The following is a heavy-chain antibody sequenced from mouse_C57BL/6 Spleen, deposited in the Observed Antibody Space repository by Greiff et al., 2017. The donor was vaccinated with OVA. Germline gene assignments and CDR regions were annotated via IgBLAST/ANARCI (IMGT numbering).Heavy chain of an antibody. CDR2: IYPGNSDP. V-gene: IGHV1-5*01. J-gene: IGHJ4*01. Sequence: EVQLQQSGTVLARPGASVKMSCKTSGYTFTSYWLHWVKQRPGQGLEWIGAIYPGNSDPSYNQKFKGKAKLTAVTSASTAYMALSSLTTEDSAVYYCTRDYGFGGYYAMDYWGQGTSVTVSS. CDR1: GYTFTSYW. D-gene: IGHD1-1*01. CDR3: TRDYGFGGYYAMDY.